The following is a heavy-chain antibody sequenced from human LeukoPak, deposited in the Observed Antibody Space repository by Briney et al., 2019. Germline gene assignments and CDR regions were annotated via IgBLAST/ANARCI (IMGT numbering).Heavy chain of an antibody. V-gene: IGHV3-23*01. CDR3: AKDAAGPEY. D-gene: IGHD6-13*01. J-gene: IGHJ4*02. Sequence: GGSLRLSCAASGLTFSDYSMTWVRQAPGKGLFWVSGISAGGGSTYYADSAKGRFAISRDNSRNTLYLQMNSLRAEDTAVYYCAKDAAGPEYWGQGTLVTVSS. CDR2: ISAGGGST. CDR1: GLTFSDYS.